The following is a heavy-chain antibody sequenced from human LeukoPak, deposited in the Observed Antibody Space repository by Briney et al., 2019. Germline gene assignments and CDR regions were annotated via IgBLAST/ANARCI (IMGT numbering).Heavy chain of an antibody. CDR2: ASYSGGT. CDR1: DASISSSRFY. D-gene: IGHD3-22*01. V-gene: IGHV4-39*07. CDR3: ARGTPFGGYHP. J-gene: IGHJ5*02. Sequence: SETLSLTCDVSDASISSSRFYWGWIRQPPGKGLEWIGSASYSGGTHYNPSLKSRVTISVDTSKNQFSLKLSSVTAADTAVYYCARGTPFGGYHPWGQGTLVTVSS.